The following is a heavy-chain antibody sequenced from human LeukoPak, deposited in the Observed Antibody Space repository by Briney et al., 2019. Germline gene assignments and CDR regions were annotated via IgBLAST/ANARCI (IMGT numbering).Heavy chain of an antibody. Sequence: ASVKVSCKASGGTFSSYAISWVRQAPGQGLEWMGRIIPILGIANYAQKFQGRVTITADKSMSTAYMELSSLRSEDTAVYYCARDRSSVYAATIGDYFDYWGQGTLVTVSS. J-gene: IGHJ4*02. CDR2: IIPILGIA. D-gene: IGHD5-12*01. V-gene: IGHV1-69*04. CDR1: GGTFSSYA. CDR3: ARDRSSVYAATIGDYFDY.